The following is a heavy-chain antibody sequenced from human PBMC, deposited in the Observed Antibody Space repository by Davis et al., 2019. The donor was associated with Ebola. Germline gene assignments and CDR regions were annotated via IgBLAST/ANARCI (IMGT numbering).Heavy chain of an antibody. V-gene: IGHV3-33*01. CDR1: GFSLSRYN. J-gene: IGHJ4*02. CDR3: ARDRVGVGVEVGGGFGY. Sequence: PGGSLRLSCAASGFSLSRYNMHWVRQAPGKGLEWLAIIWNDGSNTYYANSVEGRFTISRDNSKNTVYLQVNNLRAEDTAIYYCARDRVGVGVEVGGGFGYWGQGTLVTVSS. CDR2: IWNDGSNT. D-gene: IGHD1-26*01.